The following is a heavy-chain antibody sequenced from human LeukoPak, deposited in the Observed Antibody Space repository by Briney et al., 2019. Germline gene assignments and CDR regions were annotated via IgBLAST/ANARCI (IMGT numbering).Heavy chain of an antibody. CDR2: MSPNSGNT. CDR3: ARGGSSGWYVDY. Sequence: ASVKVSCKASGYTFTSYDINWVRQATGQGLEWMGWMSPNSGNTGYAQKFQGRVTMTRNTSISTAYMELSSLRSEDTAVYYCARGGSSGWYVDYWGQGTLVTVSS. CDR1: GYTFTSYD. V-gene: IGHV1-8*01. D-gene: IGHD6-19*01. J-gene: IGHJ4*02.